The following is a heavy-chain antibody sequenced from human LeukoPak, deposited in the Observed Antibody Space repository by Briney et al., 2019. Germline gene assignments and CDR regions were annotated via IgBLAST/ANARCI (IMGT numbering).Heavy chain of an antibody. Sequence: GRSLRLSCAASGFTFSSYAMHWVRQAPGKGLEWVEVISYGGSNKYYADSVKGRFTISRDNSKNTLYLQMNSLRAEDTAVYYCARDGAAAGIADVWGKGTTVTVSS. V-gene: IGHV3-30*01. J-gene: IGHJ6*04. CDR3: ARDGAAAGIADV. CDR2: ISYGGSNK. CDR1: GFTFSSYA. D-gene: IGHD6-13*01.